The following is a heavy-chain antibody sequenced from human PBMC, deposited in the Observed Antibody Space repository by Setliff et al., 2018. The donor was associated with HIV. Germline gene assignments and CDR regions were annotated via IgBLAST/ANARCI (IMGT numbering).Heavy chain of an antibody. CDR3: ARWCAAAGCYPAIYHFDS. D-gene: IGHD2-2*01. CDR1: GYTLSNYY. V-gene: IGHV1-46*01. CDR2: INPSGEST. Sequence: ASVKVSCKASGYTLSNYYMHWVRQAPGQGLGWMGIINPSGESTTYAQRFQGRVTMTTDRSTSTVYMELSSLRSEDTAVYYCARWCAAAGCYPAIYHFDSWGQGTLVTAPQ. J-gene: IGHJ4*02.